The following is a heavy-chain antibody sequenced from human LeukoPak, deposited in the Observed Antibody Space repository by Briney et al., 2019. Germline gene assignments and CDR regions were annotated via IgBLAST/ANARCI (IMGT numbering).Heavy chain of an antibody. J-gene: IGHJ4*02. CDR3: ARVNPGIGAAWYYFDY. Sequence: SETLSLTCAVSGGSISSSNWWSWVRQPPGKGLEWIGEIYHSGSTNYNRSLKSRVTISVDKSKNQFSLNLSSVTAADTAVYYCARVNPGIGAAWYYFDYWGQGTLVTVSS. CDR1: GGSISSSNW. CDR2: IYHSGST. V-gene: IGHV4-4*02. D-gene: IGHD6-25*01.